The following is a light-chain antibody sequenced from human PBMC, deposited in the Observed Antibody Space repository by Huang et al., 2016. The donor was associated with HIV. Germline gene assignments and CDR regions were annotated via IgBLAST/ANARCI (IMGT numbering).Light chain of an antibody. J-gene: IGKJ2*01. V-gene: IGKV2-30*02. CDR3: MQGTHWPGA. Sequence: VMMAQSPLSLSVTLGQPAAISCKSNQSLVHSDGNTYLNWLHQRPGRSPRRLMYRVSSQDSGVPDRFSGSGSGATFALQISRVETEDIGLYFCMQGTHWPGAFGQGTKIEI. CDR2: RVS. CDR1: QSLVHSDGNTY.